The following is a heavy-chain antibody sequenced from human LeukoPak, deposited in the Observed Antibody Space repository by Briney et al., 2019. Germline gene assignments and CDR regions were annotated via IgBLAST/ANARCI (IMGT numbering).Heavy chain of an antibody. J-gene: IGHJ4*02. D-gene: IGHD6-6*01. CDR3: ARDVNAAARFDY. CDR1: GGSISSGGYY. V-gene: IGHV4-31*03. Sequence: SETLSLTCTASGGSISSGGYYWSWIRQHPGKGLEWIGYIYYSGSTYYNPSLKSRVTISVDTSKNQFSLKLSSVTAADTAVYYCARDVNAAARFDYWGQGTLVTVSS. CDR2: IYYSGST.